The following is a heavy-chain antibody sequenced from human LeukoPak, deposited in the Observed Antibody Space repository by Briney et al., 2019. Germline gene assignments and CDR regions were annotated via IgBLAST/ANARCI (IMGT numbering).Heavy chain of an antibody. J-gene: IGHJ4*02. CDR3: ATAHVVANGRYYFDY. Sequence: PSVNVSCKASGRTFSSYAISWVRQAPGQVLEWMGGIIPIFGTANYAQKLQGRVTITADESTSTAYMELSSLRSEDTAVYYCATAHVVANGRYYFDYWGQGTLVSVSS. D-gene: IGHD5-12*01. CDR1: GRTFSSYA. V-gene: IGHV1-69*13. CDR2: IIPIFGTA.